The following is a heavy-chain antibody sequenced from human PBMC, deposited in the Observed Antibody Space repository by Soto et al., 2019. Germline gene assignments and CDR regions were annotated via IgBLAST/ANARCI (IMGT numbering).Heavy chain of an antibody. D-gene: IGHD4-17*01. CDR1: GGSISSSSYF. V-gene: IGHV4-39*01. Sequence: PSETLSLTCTVSGGSISSSSYFCGWIRQPPGKGLEWIGSMYYSGSTYYNPSLKSRVTISVDTSKNQFSLKLSSVTAADTAVCYCARHGERTIRSLNLFDSRSQGSLVT. CDR2: MYYSGST. J-gene: IGHJ5*01. CDR3: ARHGERTIRSLNLFDS.